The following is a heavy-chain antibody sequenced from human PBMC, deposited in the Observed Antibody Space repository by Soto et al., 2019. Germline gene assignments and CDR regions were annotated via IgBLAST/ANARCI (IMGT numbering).Heavy chain of an antibody. Sequence: QVQLQESGPGLVKPSQTLPLTCTVSGGSISSGDYYWSWIRQPPGKGLEWIGYIYYSGSTYYNPSLKSRVTISVDTSKNQFSLKLSSVTAADTAVYYCARLGYCSGGSCGGFDYWGQGTLVTVSS. J-gene: IGHJ4*02. CDR3: ARLGYCSGGSCGGFDY. V-gene: IGHV4-30-4*01. CDR2: IYYSGST. D-gene: IGHD2-15*01. CDR1: GGSISSGDYY.